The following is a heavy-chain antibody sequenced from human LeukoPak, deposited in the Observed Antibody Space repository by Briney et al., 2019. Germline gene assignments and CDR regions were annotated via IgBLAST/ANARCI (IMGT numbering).Heavy chain of an antibody. J-gene: IGHJ4*02. D-gene: IGHD3-9*01. Sequence: GGSLRLSCAASGFTFSSYAISWVRQAPGKGLEWVSSISSSSSYIYYADSVKGRFTISRDNAKNSLYLQMNSLRAEDTAVYYCARGGVRYFDWSQSPYFDYWGQGTLVTVSS. CDR1: GFTFSSYA. CDR2: ISSSSSYI. CDR3: ARGGVRYFDWSQSPYFDY. V-gene: IGHV3-21*01.